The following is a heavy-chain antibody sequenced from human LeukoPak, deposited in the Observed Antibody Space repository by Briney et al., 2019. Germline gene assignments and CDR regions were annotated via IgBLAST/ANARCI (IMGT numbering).Heavy chain of an antibody. CDR3: ARSAYYDGWEWFDP. CDR2: IYYSGST. J-gene: IGHJ5*02. Sequence: TPSETLSLTCTVSGYSISSGYYWSWIRQPPGKGLEWIGYIYYSGSTNYNPSLKSRVTISVDTSKNQFSLKLSSVTAADTAVYYCARSAYYDGWEWFDPWGQGTLVTVSS. D-gene: IGHD3-3*01. CDR1: GYSISSGYY. V-gene: IGHV4-61*01.